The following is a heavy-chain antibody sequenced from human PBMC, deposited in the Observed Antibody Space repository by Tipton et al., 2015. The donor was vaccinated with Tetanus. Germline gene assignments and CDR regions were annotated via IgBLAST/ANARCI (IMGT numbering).Heavy chain of an antibody. Sequence: SLRLSCAASGFSLGNYAMHWVRQAPGKGLEWVAVTWYDGSYNDYADPVKGRFTISRDNSRNTLYLQMNSLRAEDTAVYYCARPKGGSGGWYGAFDYWGQGILVTVSS. V-gene: IGHV3-33*01. J-gene: IGHJ4*02. CDR3: ARPKGGSGGWYGAFDY. D-gene: IGHD6-19*01. CDR2: TWYDGSYN. CDR1: GFSLGNYA.